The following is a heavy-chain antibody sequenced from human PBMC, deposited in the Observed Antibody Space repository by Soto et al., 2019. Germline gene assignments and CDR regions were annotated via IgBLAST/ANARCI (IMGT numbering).Heavy chain of an antibody. CDR2: ISSSSSYI. CDR1: GFTFSSYS. J-gene: IGHJ3*02. Sequence: GGSLRLSCAASGFTFSSYSMNWVRQAPGKGLEWVSSISSSSSYIYYADSVKGRFTISRDNAKNSLYLQMNSLRAEDTAVNYCAREIEGSSWYGPHAFDIWGQGTMVTVSS. CDR3: AREIEGSSWYGPHAFDI. V-gene: IGHV3-21*01. D-gene: IGHD6-13*01.